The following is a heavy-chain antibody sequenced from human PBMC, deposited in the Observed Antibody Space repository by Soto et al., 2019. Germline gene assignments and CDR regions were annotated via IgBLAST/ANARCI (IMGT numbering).Heavy chain of an antibody. Sequence: QLQLQESGPGLVKPSETLSLTCTVSGVSISSSTDYWGWIRQSPGKGLEWIGSIYYSGTTYYNPSLKSRVTISVDTSKNQFSLSLRSATAADTAVYYCARQLTWIRNGNNAYWGQGSLVTVSS. CDR3: ARQLTWIRNGNNAY. CDR1: GVSISSSTDY. CDR2: IYYSGTT. V-gene: IGHV4-39*01. J-gene: IGHJ4*02. D-gene: IGHD5-18*01.